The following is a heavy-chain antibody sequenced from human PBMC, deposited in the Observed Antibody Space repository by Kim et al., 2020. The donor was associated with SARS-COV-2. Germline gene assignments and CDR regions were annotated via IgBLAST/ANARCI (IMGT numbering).Heavy chain of an antibody. Sequence: GGSLRLSCAASGFIVTNHYLTWVRQAPGKGLEWLSMIHIDGTTYYADSVRGLFTISRDTSENTLYLQMNNLRAEDTAIYFCRRGHWGDTPSWGQGTRVTISS. CDR1: GFIVTNHY. J-gene: IGHJ5*02. CDR3: RRGHWGDTPS. CDR2: IHIDGTT. V-gene: IGHV3-53*01. D-gene: IGHD7-27*01.